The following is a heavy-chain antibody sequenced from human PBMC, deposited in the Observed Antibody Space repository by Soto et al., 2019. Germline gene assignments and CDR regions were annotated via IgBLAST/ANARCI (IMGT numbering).Heavy chain of an antibody. CDR2: INPNSGGT. Sequence: ASVKVSCKASGYTFTGYYMHWVRQAPGQGLEWMGWINPNSGGTNYAQKFQGWVTMTRDTSISTAYMELSRLRSDDTAEYYCARGEYSSSSEFDYWGQGTLVTVSS. CDR1: GYTFTGYY. V-gene: IGHV1-2*04. D-gene: IGHD6-6*01. J-gene: IGHJ4*02. CDR3: ARGEYSSSSEFDY.